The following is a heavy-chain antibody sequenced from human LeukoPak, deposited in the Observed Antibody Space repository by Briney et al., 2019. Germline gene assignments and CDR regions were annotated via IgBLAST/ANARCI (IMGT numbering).Heavy chain of an antibody. V-gene: IGHV3-23*01. CDR1: GFTFSSYG. J-gene: IGHJ5*02. D-gene: IGHD2-15*01. CDR2: ISGSGGST. Sequence: GGSLRLSCAASGFTFSSYGMSWVRQAPGKGLEWVSAISGSGGSTSYAQKFQGRVTMTRDMSTSTVYMELSSLRSEDTAVYYCARDLLFRPPLVVRNWFDPWGQGTLVTVSS. CDR3: ARDLLFRPPLVVRNWFDP.